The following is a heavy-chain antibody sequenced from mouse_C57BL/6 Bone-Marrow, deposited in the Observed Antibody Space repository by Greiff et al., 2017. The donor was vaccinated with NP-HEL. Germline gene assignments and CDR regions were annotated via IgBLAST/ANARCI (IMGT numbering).Heavy chain of an antibody. CDR1: GYSITSGYY. J-gene: IGHJ2*01. V-gene: IGHV3-6*01. CDR2: ISYDGSN. Sequence: EVKLQESGPGLVKPSQSLSLTCSVTGYSITSGYYWNWIRQFPGNKLEWMGYISYDGSNNYNPSLKNRISITRDTSKNQFFLKLNSVTTEDTATYYCASAYGHYFDYWGQGTTLTVSS. D-gene: IGHD1-1*02. CDR3: ASAYGHYFDY.